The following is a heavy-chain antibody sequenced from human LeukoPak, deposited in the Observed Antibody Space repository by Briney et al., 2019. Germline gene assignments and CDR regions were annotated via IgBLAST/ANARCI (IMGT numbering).Heavy chain of an antibody. Sequence: ASVKVSYKASGYTFTSYYMHWVRQAPGQGLEWMGIINPSGGSTSYAQKFQGRVTMTRDTSTSTVYMELSSLRSEDTAVYYCARDVSYCSSTSCYGYGFDYWGQGTLVTVSS. CDR3: ARDVSYCSSTSCYGYGFDY. CDR2: INPSGGST. CDR1: GYTFTSYY. V-gene: IGHV1-46*01. D-gene: IGHD2-2*01. J-gene: IGHJ4*02.